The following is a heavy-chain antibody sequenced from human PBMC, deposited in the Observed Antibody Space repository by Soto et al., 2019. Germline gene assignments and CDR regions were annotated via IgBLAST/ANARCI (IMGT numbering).Heavy chain of an antibody. CDR1: GGSISYYY. CDR3: PRAYGGNCFDY. Sequence: QVQLQESGPGLVKPSETLSLTCTVSGGSISYYYWSWIRQPPGKELEWIGSIYYSGSTNYNPSLKSRVTISVDTSKNQFSLKLSSVTAADTAVYYCPRAYGGNCFDYWGQGTLVTVSS. CDR2: IYYSGST. D-gene: IGHD2-15*01. J-gene: IGHJ4*02. V-gene: IGHV4-59*01.